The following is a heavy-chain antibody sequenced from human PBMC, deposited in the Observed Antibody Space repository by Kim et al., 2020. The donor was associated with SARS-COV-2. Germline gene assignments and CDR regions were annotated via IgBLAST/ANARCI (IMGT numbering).Heavy chain of an antibody. J-gene: IGHJ4*02. CDR1: GFTFSNYA. Sequence: GGSLRLSCAASGFTFSNYAMSWVRQAPGKGLEWVSDISGSGGSTYYADSVKGRFTISRDNSKNTLYLQMNSLRAEDTAVYYCAKDVGLIAVADPLDYWGQGTLVTVSS. D-gene: IGHD6-19*01. V-gene: IGHV3-23*01. CDR3: AKDVGLIAVADPLDY. CDR2: ISGSGGST.